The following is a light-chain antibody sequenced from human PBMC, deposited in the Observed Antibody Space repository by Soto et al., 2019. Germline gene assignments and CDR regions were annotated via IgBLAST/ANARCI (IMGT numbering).Light chain of an antibody. CDR1: QTIKNC. Sequence: DIQITQSPSTLSACVSDRVTMSCRASQTIKNCLAWYQQKPGKAPKLLIYDASSLEGGVPSRFSGSGSGTEFTLTISSLQSEDLAVYYCQEYSDWPTWTFGQGTKVDI. V-gene: IGKV1-5*01. J-gene: IGKJ1*01. CDR2: DAS. CDR3: QEYSDWPTWT.